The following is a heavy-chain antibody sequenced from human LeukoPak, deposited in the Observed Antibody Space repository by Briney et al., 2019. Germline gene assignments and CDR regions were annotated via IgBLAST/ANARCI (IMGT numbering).Heavy chain of an antibody. Sequence: ASVKVSCKASGGTFSSYAISWVRQAPGQGLEWMGGIIPIFDTANYAQKFQGRVTITADESTSTAYMELSSLRSEDTAVYYCARVPVFPYYYYMDVWGKGTTVTVSS. CDR3: ARVPVFPYYYYMDV. V-gene: IGHV1-69*13. CDR1: GGTFSSYA. J-gene: IGHJ6*03. CDR2: IIPIFDTA. D-gene: IGHD2-21*01.